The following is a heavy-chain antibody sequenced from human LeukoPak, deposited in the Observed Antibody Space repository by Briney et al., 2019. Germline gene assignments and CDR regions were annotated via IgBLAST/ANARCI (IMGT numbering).Heavy chain of an antibody. CDR2: IYADGSS. Sequence: SETLSLTCTVSGGSVSSDNSYWNWIRQPAGEGLEWIGRIYADGSSTYNPSLKSRVTISVDSSKNQFSLKLSSVTAADSAVYYCARDTDYFDYWGQGTLVTVSS. J-gene: IGHJ4*02. CDR1: GGSVSSDNSY. V-gene: IGHV4-61*02. CDR3: ARDTDYFDY.